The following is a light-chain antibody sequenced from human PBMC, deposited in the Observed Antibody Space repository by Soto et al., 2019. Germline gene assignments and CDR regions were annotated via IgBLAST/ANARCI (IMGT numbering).Light chain of an antibody. Sequence: EIVLTQSPGTLSLSPGERATLSCRASQRVSSHSLAWYQQKPGQAHRTLIYGASSRATGIPDRFSASGSGTDFTLTISRLEPEDFAVYYCHHYPRSSWTFGQGTKVEVK. CDR2: GAS. V-gene: IGKV3-20*01. CDR3: HHYPRSSWT. J-gene: IGKJ1*01. CDR1: QRVSSHS.